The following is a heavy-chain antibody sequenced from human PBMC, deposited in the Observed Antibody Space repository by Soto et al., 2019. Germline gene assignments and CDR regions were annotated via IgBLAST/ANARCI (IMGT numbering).Heavy chain of an antibody. CDR3: VRASSTDSSHDY. D-gene: IGHD6-19*01. CDR1: GFTFSLYS. Sequence: PWWSLRLSCAASGFTFSLYSTIWFRQAPGKGLEWVASITSSSSYIYYEDSLKGRFTISRGNAKNSLFLQLDSLRAEDTAVYFCVRASSTDSSHDYWGQGSRVTVSS. CDR2: ITSSSSYI. J-gene: IGHJ4*02. V-gene: IGHV3-21*01.